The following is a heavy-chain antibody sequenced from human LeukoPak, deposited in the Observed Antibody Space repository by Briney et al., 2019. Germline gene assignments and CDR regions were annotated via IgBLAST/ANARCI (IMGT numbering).Heavy chain of an antibody. Sequence: PSETLSLTCTVSGGSGVSYYCSWVRHPPGKWMGWIVYIYYRETTNRNPSLKRRITMTVDTSKNQFSLKLNSVTAADTAVYYCARGIIGTFWFDTWGQGTLVTVSS. CDR3: ARGIIGTFWFDT. J-gene: IGHJ5*02. V-gene: IGHV4-59*02. CDR2: IYYRETT. D-gene: IGHD1-7*01. CDR1: GGSGVSYY.